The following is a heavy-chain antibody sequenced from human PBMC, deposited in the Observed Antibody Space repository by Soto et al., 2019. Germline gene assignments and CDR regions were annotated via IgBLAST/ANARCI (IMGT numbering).Heavy chain of an antibody. V-gene: IGHV1-3*01. J-gene: IGHJ6*02. CDR1: GYTFTSYA. CDR2: INAGNGNT. CDR3: ARVSVYYYYYGIDV. Sequence: QVQLVQSGAEVKKPGASVKVSCKASGYTFTSYAMHWVRQAPGQRLEWMGWINAGNGNTKYSQKFQGRVTITRDTSASTAYMELSSLRSEDTAVYYCARVSVYYYYYGIDVSGQGTTVTVSS.